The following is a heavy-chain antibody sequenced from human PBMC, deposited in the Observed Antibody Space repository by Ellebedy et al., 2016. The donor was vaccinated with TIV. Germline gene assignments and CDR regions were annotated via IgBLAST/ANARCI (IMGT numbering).Heavy chain of an antibody. D-gene: IGHD4-17*01. V-gene: IGHV4-59*08. J-gene: IGHJ2*01. CDR2: IYYSGST. Sequence: MPSETLSLTCTVSGGSISSYYWSWNRQPPGKGLEWIGYIYYSGSTNYNPSLKSRVTISVDTSKNQFSLKLSSVTAADTAVYYCARLPITVTTTAIWYFDLWGRGTLVTVSS. CDR3: ARLPITVTTTAIWYFDL. CDR1: GGSISSYY.